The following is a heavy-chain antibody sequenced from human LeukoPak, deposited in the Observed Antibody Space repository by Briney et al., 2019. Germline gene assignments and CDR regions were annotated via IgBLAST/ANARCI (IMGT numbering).Heavy chain of an antibody. CDR1: GGSISSNNW. CDR2: IYHSGST. Sequence: PSGTLSLTCAVSGGSISSNNWWSWVRQPPGKGLEWIGEIYHSGSTNYNPSLKSRVTISVDKSKNQFSLKLSSVTAADTAVYYCARELRPGIAVAGTLYYFDYWGQGTLVTVSS. V-gene: IGHV4-4*02. D-gene: IGHD6-19*01. CDR3: ARELRPGIAVAGTLYYFDY. J-gene: IGHJ4*02.